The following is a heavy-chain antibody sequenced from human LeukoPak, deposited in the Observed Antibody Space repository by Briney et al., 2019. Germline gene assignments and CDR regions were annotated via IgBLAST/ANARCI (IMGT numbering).Heavy chain of an antibody. CDR2: ISSSSSYI. CDR1: GFTFSSYS. Sequence: GGSLRLSCAASGFTFSSYSMNWVRQAPGKGLEWVSSISSSSSYIYYADSVKGRFTISRDNAKNSLYLQMNSLRAEDTAVYYCARASYSSGWYEFYYYYYMDVWGKGTTVTISS. CDR3: ARASYSSGWYEFYYYYYMDV. D-gene: IGHD6-19*01. J-gene: IGHJ6*03. V-gene: IGHV3-21*01.